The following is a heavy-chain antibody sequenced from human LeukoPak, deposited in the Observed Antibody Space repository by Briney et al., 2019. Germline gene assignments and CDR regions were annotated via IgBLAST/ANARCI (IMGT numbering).Heavy chain of an antibody. CDR1: GFTFSTYN. Sequence: GGSLRLSCAASGFTFSTYNMNWVRQAPGKGLEWVSYISSSSSIIYYADSVKGRFTISRDNAKNSLYLQMNSLRDEDTAVYYCARWFSTGGGFFDYWGQGILVTVSS. CDR3: ARWFSTGGGFFDY. D-gene: IGHD2-8*02. V-gene: IGHV3-48*02. J-gene: IGHJ4*02. CDR2: ISSSSSII.